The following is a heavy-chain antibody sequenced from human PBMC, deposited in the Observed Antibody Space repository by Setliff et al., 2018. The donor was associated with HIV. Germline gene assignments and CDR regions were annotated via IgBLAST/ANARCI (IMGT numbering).Heavy chain of an antibody. CDR3: AKAFGYCSGGSCPVLMDV. CDR1: GFRVTDTY. D-gene: IGHD2-15*01. CDR2: IEFDGKNE. Sequence: GGSLRLSCEASGFRVTDTYMAWVRQAPGKGLEWVASIEFDGKNEYYADSVKGRFTISRDNSKNTLYLQMNSLRAKDAAVYYCAKAFGYCSGGSCPVLMDVWGKGTTVTVSS. J-gene: IGHJ6*03. V-gene: IGHV3-30*02.